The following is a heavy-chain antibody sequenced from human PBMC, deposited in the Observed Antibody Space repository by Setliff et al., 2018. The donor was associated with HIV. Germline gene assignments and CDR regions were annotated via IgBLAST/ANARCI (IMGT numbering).Heavy chain of an antibody. J-gene: IGHJ4*02. V-gene: IGHV4-39*01. D-gene: IGHD3-22*01. Sequence: SETLSLTCTVSGGSISSSGYYWGWIRQPPGKGLEWIGSIFYSGSTYYNPSLKSRVTISIDTSKSLFSLKLGSVTAADTAVYYCARHAGSRGYYPRPFDYWGQGTLVTVSS. CDR3: ARHAGSRGYYPRPFDY. CDR2: IFYSGST. CDR1: GGSISSSGYY.